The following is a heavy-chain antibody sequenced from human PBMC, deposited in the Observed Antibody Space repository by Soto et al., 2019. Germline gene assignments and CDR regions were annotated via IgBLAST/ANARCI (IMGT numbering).Heavy chain of an antibody. CDR2: VSYDGSVK. V-gene: IGHV3-30*18. D-gene: IGHD3-3*01. CDR1: GFNFRTYA. Sequence: QVQLVESGGGVVQPGRSLRLSCAASGFNFRTYAMHWVRQAPGKGLEWVSVVSYDGSVKNYADSVKGRFTMSRDNSKRTVDLQMNSLRGDDTALYYCVKDRGLGPRHFDHWGQGTLVTVSS. CDR3: VKDRGLGPRHFDH. J-gene: IGHJ4*02.